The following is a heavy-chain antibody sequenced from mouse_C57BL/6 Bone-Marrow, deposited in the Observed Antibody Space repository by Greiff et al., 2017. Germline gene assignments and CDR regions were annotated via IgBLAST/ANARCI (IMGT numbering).Heavy chain of an antibody. V-gene: IGHV1-26*01. Sequence: VQLQQSGPELVKPGASVMISCKASGYTFTDYYMNWVKQSHGKSLEWIGDINPNNGGTSYNQKFKGKATLTVDKSSSTAYMELRSLTSEDSAVYYCARGIYYDYDFDYWGQGTTLTVSS. J-gene: IGHJ2*01. CDR2: INPNNGGT. CDR3: ARGIYYDYDFDY. CDR1: GYTFTDYY. D-gene: IGHD2-4*01.